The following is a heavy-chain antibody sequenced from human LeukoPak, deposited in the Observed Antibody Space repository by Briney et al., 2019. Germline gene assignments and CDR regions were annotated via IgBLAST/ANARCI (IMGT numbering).Heavy chain of an antibody. CDR1: GGSISSSSYY. D-gene: IGHD3-16*02. Sequence: SETLSLTCTVSGGSISSSSYYWGWIRQPPGKGLEWIGSIYYSGSTYYNPSHRSRVTISVDTSKNQFSLKLSSVTAADTAVYYCARRAFGGVIVTRFDYWGQGTLVTVSS. CDR3: ARRAFGGVIVTRFDY. CDR2: IYYSGST. V-gene: IGHV4-39*07. J-gene: IGHJ4*02.